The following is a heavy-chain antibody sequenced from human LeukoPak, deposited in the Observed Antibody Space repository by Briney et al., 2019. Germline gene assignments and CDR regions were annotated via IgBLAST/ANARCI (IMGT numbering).Heavy chain of an antibody. Sequence: ASVTVSCKASGYTFTSYYMHWVRQAPGQGLEWMGIINPSGGSTSYAQKFQGRVTMTRDTSTSTVYMELSRLRSDDTAVYYCARDPHDYYGSGSYYDYWGQGTLVTVSS. CDR2: INPSGGST. V-gene: IGHV1-46*01. CDR1: GYTFTSYY. J-gene: IGHJ4*02. D-gene: IGHD3-10*01. CDR3: ARDPHDYYGSGSYYDY.